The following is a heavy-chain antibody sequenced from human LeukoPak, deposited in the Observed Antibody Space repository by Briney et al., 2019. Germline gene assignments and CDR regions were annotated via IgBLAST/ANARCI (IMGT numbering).Heavy chain of an antibody. CDR3: ARRRWELLALDY. V-gene: IGHV4-34*01. J-gene: IGHJ4*02. CDR2: IGYSGST. Sequence: SETLSLTCAVDGGSFSGYYWSWIRQTPGKGLEWIGEIGYSGSTNYNPSLKSRVTISVDTSKNQFSLKLSSVTAADTAVYYCARRRWELLALDYWGQGTLVTVSS. D-gene: IGHD1-26*01. CDR1: GGSFSGYY.